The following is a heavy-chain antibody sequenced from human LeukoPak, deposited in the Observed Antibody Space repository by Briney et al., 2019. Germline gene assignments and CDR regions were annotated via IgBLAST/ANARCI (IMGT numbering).Heavy chain of an antibody. J-gene: IGHJ4*02. CDR3: AKWKGVYPEYYFDY. CDR1: GFTFSSYG. Sequence: PGGSLRLSCAASGFTFSSYGMHWVRQAPGKGLEWVAFIRYDGSNKYYADSVKGRFTISRDNSKNTLYLQMNSLRAEGTAVYYCAKWKGVYPEYYFDYWGQGTLVTVSS. D-gene: IGHD5/OR15-5a*01. CDR2: IRYDGSNK. V-gene: IGHV3-30*02.